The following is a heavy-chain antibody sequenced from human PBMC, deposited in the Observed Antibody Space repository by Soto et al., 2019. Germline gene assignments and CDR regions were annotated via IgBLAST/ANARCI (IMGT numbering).Heavy chain of an antibody. D-gene: IGHD5-12*01. CDR2: FDPEDAET. V-gene: IGHV1-24*01. Sequence: QVQLVQSGAEVKKPGASVKVSCKVSGYTLTELSMPWVRQAPGKGLEWMGGFDPEDAETIYPQKFPGRVTMTEDTSTYTAYMELSSLRSEDTAVYYCATGTGPVRGYCGYEYWGQGTLVTVSS. CDR1: GYTLTELS. J-gene: IGHJ4*02. CDR3: ATGTGPVRGYCGYEY.